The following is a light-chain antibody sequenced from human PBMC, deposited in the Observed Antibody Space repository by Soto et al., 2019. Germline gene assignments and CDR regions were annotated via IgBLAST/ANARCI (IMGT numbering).Light chain of an antibody. CDR2: GAS. CDR1: QSVSSSY. Sequence: EIVLTQSPGTLSLSPGERATLSCRASQSVSSSYLAWYQQQPGQAPRLLIYGASSSATGIPDRFSGSGSGTDFTLTISRLEPEDFAVSYCQQYGSSPALTFGGGTKVEIK. V-gene: IGKV3-20*01. CDR3: QQYGSSPALT. J-gene: IGKJ4*01.